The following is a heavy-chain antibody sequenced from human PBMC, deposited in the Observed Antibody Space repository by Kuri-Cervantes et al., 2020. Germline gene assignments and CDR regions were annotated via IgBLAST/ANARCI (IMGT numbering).Heavy chain of an antibody. J-gene: IGHJ4*02. V-gene: IGHV3-21*04. CDR1: GFTFGDYT. D-gene: IGHD2-2*01. CDR2: ISSSSSYI. Sequence: GESLKISCSGSGFTFGDYTMTWLRQAPEKGLEWVSSISSSSSYIYYADSVKGRFTISRDNAKNSLYLQMNSLRAEDTALYYCAKSGSVVPAAPIDYWGQGTLVTVSS. CDR3: AKSGSVVPAAPIDY.